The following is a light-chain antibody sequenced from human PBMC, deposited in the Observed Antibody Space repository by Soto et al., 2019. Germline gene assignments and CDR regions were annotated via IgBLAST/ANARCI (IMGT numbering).Light chain of an antibody. J-gene: IGKJ2*03. CDR2: GAS. CDR1: QSVSRSS. V-gene: IGKV3-20*01. Sequence: EIVLTQSPGTLSLSPGERATLSCRASQSVSRSSLAWYQQKPGQAPRLLIYGASSRAAGIPDRFSGGGSATYFPLTISRLEPEDFAVYYCQQYGDPPPYSFGQGTKLEIK. CDR3: QQYGDPPPYS.